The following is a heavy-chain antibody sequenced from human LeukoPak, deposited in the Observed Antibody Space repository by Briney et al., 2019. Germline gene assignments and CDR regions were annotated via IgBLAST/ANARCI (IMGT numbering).Heavy chain of an antibody. Sequence: GGSLRLSCAASGFTFSSYAMSWVRQAPGKGLEWVSAISGSGGSTYYADSVKGRFTISRGNSKNTLYLQMNSLRAEDTAVYYRAKGESSGWYSLGFDYWGQGTLVTVSS. J-gene: IGHJ4*02. CDR1: GFTFSSYA. CDR2: ISGSGGST. V-gene: IGHV3-23*01. CDR3: AKGESSGWYSLGFDY. D-gene: IGHD6-19*01.